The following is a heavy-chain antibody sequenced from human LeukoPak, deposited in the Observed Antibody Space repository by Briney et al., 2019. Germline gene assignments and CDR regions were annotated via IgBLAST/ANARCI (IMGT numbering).Heavy chain of an antibody. D-gene: IGHD3-9*01. CDR2: INPNHGDT. V-gene: IGHV1-2*02. Sequence: ASVKVSCKASGNNFTGYYMQWVRQAPGKGLEWMGWINPNHGDTNYAQKFQDRVSMTTDTSTSTAYMELRSLRSDDTAVYYCARDLMYYDILTGYYDLDYWGQGTLVTVSS. CDR1: GNNFTGYY. J-gene: IGHJ4*02. CDR3: ARDLMYYDILTGYYDLDY.